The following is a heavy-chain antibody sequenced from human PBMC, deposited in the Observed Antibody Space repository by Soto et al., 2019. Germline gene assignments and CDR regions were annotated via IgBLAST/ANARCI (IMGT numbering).Heavy chain of an antibody. CDR3: ARDIWSGNYKWFDS. V-gene: IGHV3-30*03. Sequence: QLGGSLRLSCAASTLTVSLYGIQWVRQAPGKGLDWVAFISNDGGTQYYADSVKGRCSISRDNSMNTVDLHMNSLRAEDTAIYYCARDIWSGNYKWFDSWGQGTLVTVSS. J-gene: IGHJ5*01. CDR1: TLTVSLYG. CDR2: ISNDGGTQ. D-gene: IGHD3-3*01.